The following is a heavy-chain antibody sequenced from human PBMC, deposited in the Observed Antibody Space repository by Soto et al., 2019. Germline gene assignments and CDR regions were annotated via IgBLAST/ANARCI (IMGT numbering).Heavy chain of an antibody. CDR3: AKDRIAAAGKVQYYYYGMDV. CDR2: ISGSGGST. Sequence: PGGSLRLSCAASGFTFSSYAMSWVRQAPGKGLEWVSAISGSGGSTYYADSVKGRFTISRDNSKNTLYLQMNSLRDEDTAVYYCAKDRIAAAGKVQYYYYGMDVWGQGTTVTVSS. D-gene: IGHD6-13*01. CDR1: GFTFSSYA. J-gene: IGHJ6*02. V-gene: IGHV3-23*01.